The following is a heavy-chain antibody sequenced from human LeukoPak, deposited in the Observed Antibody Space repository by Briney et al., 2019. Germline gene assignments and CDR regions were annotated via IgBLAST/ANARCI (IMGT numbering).Heavy chain of an antibody. CDR2: IIPILGIA. J-gene: IGHJ4*02. Sequence: GASVKVSCKASGYTFTSYGISWVRQAPGQGLEWMGRIIPILGIANYAQKFQGRVTITADKSTSTAYMELSSLRSEDTAVYYCARGAEMATTSSFQLANWGQGTLVTVSS. D-gene: IGHD1-1*01. CDR3: ARGAEMATTSSFQLAN. V-gene: IGHV1-69*04. CDR1: GYTFTSYG.